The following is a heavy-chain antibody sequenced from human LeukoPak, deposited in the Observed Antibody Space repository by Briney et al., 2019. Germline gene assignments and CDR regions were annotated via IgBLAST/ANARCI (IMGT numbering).Heavy chain of an antibody. D-gene: IGHD6-13*01. CDR3: ARDQAAGLFDY. V-gene: IGHV4-4*07. CDR1: GGSISSYY. Sequence: PSETLSLTCTVSGGSISSYYRSWIRQPAGKGLEWIGRIYTSESTNYNPSLKSRVTMSVDTSKNQFSLKLNSVTAADTAVYYCARDQAAGLFDYWGQGTLVTVSS. CDR2: IYTSEST. J-gene: IGHJ4*02.